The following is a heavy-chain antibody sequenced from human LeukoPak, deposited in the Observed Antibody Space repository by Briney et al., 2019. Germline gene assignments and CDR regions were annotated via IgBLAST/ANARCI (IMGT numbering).Heavy chain of an antibody. CDR3: AREVDNLTFDY. CDR2: INPNSGGT. Sequence: ASVKVSCKASGYTFTGYYMHWVPQAPGHGLEWMGWINPNSGGTNYAQKFQGRVTMTRDTSISTAYMELSRLRSDDTAVYYCAREVDNLTFDYWGQGTLVTVSS. J-gene: IGHJ4*02. CDR1: GYTFTGYY. V-gene: IGHV1-2*02. D-gene: IGHD1-20*01.